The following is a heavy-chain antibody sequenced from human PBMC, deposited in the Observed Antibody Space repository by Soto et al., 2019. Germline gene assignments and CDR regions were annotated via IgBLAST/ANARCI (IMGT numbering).Heavy chain of an antibody. CDR3: ARDRVDVYCSGGSCPQWAFDI. CDR1: GFTFSDYY. Sequence: GGSLRLSCAASGFTFSDYYMSWIRQAPGKGLEWVSYISSSGSTIYYADSVKGRFTISRDNAKNSLYLQMNSLRAEDTAVYYCARDRVDVYCSGGSCPQWAFDIWGQGTMVTVSS. J-gene: IGHJ3*02. CDR2: ISSSGSTI. V-gene: IGHV3-11*01. D-gene: IGHD2-15*01.